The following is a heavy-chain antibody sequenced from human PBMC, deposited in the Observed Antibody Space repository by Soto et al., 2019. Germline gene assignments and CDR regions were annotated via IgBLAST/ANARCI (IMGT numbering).Heavy chain of an antibody. CDR3: ARAPLAARPPDT. V-gene: IGHV1-3*01. CDR2: INAGNGNT. J-gene: IGHJ5*02. D-gene: IGHD6-6*01. CDR1: GYTFTSYA. Sequence: ASVKVSCKASGYTFTSYAMHWVRQAPGQRLEWMGWINAGNGNTKYSQKFQGRVTITRDTSASTAYMELSSLRSEDTAVYYCARAPLAARPPDTWGQGTLVTVSS.